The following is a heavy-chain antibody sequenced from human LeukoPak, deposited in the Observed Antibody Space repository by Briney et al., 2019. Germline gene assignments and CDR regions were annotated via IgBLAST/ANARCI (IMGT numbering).Heavy chain of an antibody. CDR2: IYYSGST. J-gene: IGHJ4*02. V-gene: IGHV4-59*01. CDR3: ARWGYSYGPFDY. D-gene: IGHD5-18*01. Sequence: SETLSLTCTVSGGSISSYYWSWIRQPPGKGLEWIGYIYYSGSTNYNPSLKSRVTISVDTSKDQFSLKLSSVTAADTAVYYCARWGYSYGPFDYWGQGTLVTVSS. CDR1: GGSISSYY.